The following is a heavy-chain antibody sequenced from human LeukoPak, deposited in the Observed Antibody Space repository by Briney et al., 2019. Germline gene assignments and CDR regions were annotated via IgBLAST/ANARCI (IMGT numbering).Heavy chain of an antibody. V-gene: IGHV5-51*01. CDR1: GYRFTSYW. CDR2: IFPGDSNT. D-gene: IGHD4-23*01. J-gene: IGHJ4*02. CDR3: ARLNPLYGGSPNYFDY. Sequence: GESLKISCKGSGYRFTSYWIAWVRQMPGKGLEWMGFIFPGDSNTRYSPSFQGQVTISADKSISTAYLQWSSLKASDTAIYYCARLNPLYGGSPNYFDYWGQGTLVTVSS.